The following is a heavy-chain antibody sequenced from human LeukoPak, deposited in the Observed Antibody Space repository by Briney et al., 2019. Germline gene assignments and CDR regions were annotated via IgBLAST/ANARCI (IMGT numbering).Heavy chain of an antibody. J-gene: IGHJ6*04. V-gene: IGHV3-30*18. Sequence: PGGSLRLSCVASGFTFSSYGMHWVRQAPGKGLEWVAVVSYDGTNKVYADSVKGRSTISRDKSKNTLFLEMNSLRAEDTAVYYCAKDRGGDYEFSYYYGMDVWGKGPTVTVSS. CDR2: VSYDGTNK. CDR1: GFTFSSYG. D-gene: IGHD3-16*01. CDR3: AKDRGGDYEFSYYYGMDV.